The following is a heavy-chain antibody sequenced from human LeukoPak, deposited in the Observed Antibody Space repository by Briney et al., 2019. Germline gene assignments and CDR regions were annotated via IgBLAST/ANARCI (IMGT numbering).Heavy chain of an antibody. V-gene: IGHV3-33*01. J-gene: IGHJ6*02. CDR2: IWYDGSNK. D-gene: IGHD3-10*01. CDR3: ARDSDGSGSFLLYYYYGMDV. CDR1: GFTFSSYG. Sequence: GRSLRLSCAASGFTFSSYGMHWVRQAPGKGLEWVAVIWYDGSNKYYADSVKGRFTISRDNSKNTLYLQMNSLRAEDTAVYYCARDSDGSGSFLLYYYYGMDVWGQGTTVTVSS.